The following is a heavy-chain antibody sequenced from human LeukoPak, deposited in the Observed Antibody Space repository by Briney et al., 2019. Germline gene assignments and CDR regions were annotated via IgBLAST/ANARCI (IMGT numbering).Heavy chain of an antibody. D-gene: IGHD3-16*02. V-gene: IGHV3-74*01. CDR2: INSDGSST. Sequence: PGGSLRLSCAASGFTFSSYWMHWVRQAPGKGLVWVSRINSDGSSTSYADSVKGRFTISRDNAKNTLYLQMNSLRAEDTAVYYCAREYGDYVWGSYRYFDYWGQGTLATVSS. CDR1: GFTFSSYW. CDR3: AREYGDYVWGSYRYFDY. J-gene: IGHJ4*02.